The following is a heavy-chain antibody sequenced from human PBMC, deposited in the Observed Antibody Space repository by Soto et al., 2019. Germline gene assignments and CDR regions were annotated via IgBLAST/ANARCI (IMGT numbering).Heavy chain of an antibody. Sequence: SETLCVRCSVAGGYIIDYDWGWIRQHAGKGLEWIGRIDTSGSTDSHPSLKSRVTISIDTSKNQFYLKVASMTAADTAVYYCARERREEIHDGYDLDCWGQGTLVTVS. CDR2: IDTSGST. CDR3: ARERREEIHDGYDLDC. CDR1: GGYIIDYD. V-gene: IGHV4-4*07. J-gene: IGHJ4*02. D-gene: IGHD5-12*01.